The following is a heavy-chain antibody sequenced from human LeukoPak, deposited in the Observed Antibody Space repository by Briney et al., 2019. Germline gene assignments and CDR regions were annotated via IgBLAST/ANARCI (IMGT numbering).Heavy chain of an antibody. CDR3: AKARGGSYLDY. J-gene: IGHJ4*02. V-gene: IGHV3-30*18. CDR1: GFTFSSYG. D-gene: IGHD1-26*01. CDR2: ISYDGSNK. Sequence: GGSLRLSCAASGFTFSSYGMHWVRQAPGKGLEWVAVISYDGSNKYYADSVKGRFTISRDNSKNTLYLQMNSLRAEDTAVYYCAKARGGSYLDYWGQGTLVTVSS.